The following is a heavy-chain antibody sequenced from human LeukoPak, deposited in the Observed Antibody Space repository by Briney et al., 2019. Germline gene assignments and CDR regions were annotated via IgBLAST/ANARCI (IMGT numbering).Heavy chain of an antibody. J-gene: IGHJ4*02. V-gene: IGHV3-48*03. Sequence: GGSLRLSCAASGFTFSSYEMNWVRQAPGKGLEWVSYISSSGSTIYYADSVKGRFTISRDNAKNSLYLQMNSLRAEDTAVYYCASGGLMVRGVIRSFDYWGQGTLVTVSS. D-gene: IGHD3-10*01. CDR2: ISSSGSTI. CDR1: GFTFSSYE. CDR3: ASGGLMVRGVIRSFDY.